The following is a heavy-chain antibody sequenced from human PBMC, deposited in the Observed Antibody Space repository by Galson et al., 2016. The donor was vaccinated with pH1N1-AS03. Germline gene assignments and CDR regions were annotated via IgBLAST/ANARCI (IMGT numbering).Heavy chain of an antibody. CDR2: IYHSGTT. V-gene: IGHV4-30-2*01. D-gene: IGHD5-12*01. CDR1: GGSISSSGVYS. J-gene: IGHJ6*02. Sequence: TLSLTCAVSGGSISSSGVYSWSWIRQPPGKGLEWIGNIYHSGTTYYSPFLKSRVTISIDRSQNQLSLKLTSVTAADTAVYYCARGSGGYGLDVWGQGTTVTVSS. CDR3: ARGSGGYGLDV.